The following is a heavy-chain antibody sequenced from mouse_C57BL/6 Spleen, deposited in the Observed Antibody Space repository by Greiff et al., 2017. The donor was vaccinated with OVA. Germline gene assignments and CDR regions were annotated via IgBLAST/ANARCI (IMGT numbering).Heavy chain of an antibody. V-gene: IGHV5-4*03. CDR3: ASYDYDEWDY. CDR2: ICDGGSYT. D-gene: IGHD2-4*01. Sequence: EVMLVESGGGLVKPGGSLKLSCAASGFTFSSYAMSWVRQTPEKRLEWVATICDGGSYTYYPDNVKGRFTISRDNAKNNLYLQMSHLKSEDTAMYYCASYDYDEWDYWGQGTSVTVSS. CDR1: GFTFSSYA. J-gene: IGHJ4*01.